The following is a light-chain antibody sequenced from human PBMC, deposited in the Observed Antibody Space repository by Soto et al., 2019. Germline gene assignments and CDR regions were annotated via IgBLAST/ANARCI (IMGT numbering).Light chain of an antibody. J-gene: IGKJ4*01. CDR3: LQSYTSRRT. CDR1: QSISTN. Sequence: DLQMTQSPSSLSASVGDRVTITCRASQSISTNLNWYQQKPGKAPILLIFSASTLQSGVPSRFSGSGSGTDFTLTISSLQTEDFATYYCLQSYTSRRTFGGGTKLEIK. V-gene: IGKV1-39*01. CDR2: SAS.